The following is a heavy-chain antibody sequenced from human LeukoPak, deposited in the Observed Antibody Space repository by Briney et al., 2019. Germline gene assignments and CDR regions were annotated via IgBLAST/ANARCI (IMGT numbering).Heavy chain of an antibody. V-gene: IGHV3-73*01. CDR3: TRWGRYSGYDTYYYYYYMDV. CDR2: IRSKANSYAT. D-gene: IGHD5-12*01. CDR1: GFTFSGSA. Sequence: PGGSLRLSCAASGFTFSGSAMHWVRQASGKGLEWVGRIRSKANSYATAYAASVKGRFTISRDDSKNTAYLQMNSLKTGDTAVYYCTRWGRYSGYDTYYYYYYMDVWGKGTTVTVSS. J-gene: IGHJ6*03.